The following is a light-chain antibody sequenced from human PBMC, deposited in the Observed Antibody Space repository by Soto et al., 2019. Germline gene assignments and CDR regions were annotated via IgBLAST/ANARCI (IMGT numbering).Light chain of an antibody. CDR2: GAS. V-gene: IGKV1-39*01. J-gene: IGKJ4*01. Sequence: DVQMTQSPSSLSASVGDRVTISCRASQSIGTSLNWFQQKLGEAPKFLIYGASSLQSGVPSRFSGSGSGTDFTLTISSVQPEDFATYYCQQTYSVPLSFGGGTKVEIK. CDR3: QQTYSVPLS. CDR1: QSIGTS.